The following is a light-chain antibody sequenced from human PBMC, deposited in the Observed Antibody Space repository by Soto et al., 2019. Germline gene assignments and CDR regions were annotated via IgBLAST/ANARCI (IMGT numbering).Light chain of an antibody. J-gene: IGKJ1*01. CDR1: QGIRND. CDR3: QQFDISPWT. V-gene: IGKV1-17*01. Sequence: IQMTQSPSSLSASVLDIVTITFRASQGIRNDLGWYQQKPGKAPKLLIYAASSLQSGVPSRFSGSGSGTEFTLTISGLEPEDFAVYYCQQFDISPWTFGQGTKVDIK. CDR2: AAS.